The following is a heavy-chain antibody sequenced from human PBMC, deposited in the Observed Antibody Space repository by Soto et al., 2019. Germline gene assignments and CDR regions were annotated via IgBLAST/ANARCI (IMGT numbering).Heavy chain of an antibody. CDR2: IVVGSGNT. CDR1: GFTFTSSA. CDR3: AADPHTMIVVGDPHFDY. J-gene: IGHJ4*02. D-gene: IGHD3-22*01. V-gene: IGHV1-58*01. Sequence: GASVKVSCKASGFTFTSSAVRWVRQARGQRLEWIGWIVVGSGNTNYAQKFQERVTITRDMSTSTAYMELSSLRSEDTAVYYCAADPHTMIVVGDPHFDYWGQGTLVTVSS.